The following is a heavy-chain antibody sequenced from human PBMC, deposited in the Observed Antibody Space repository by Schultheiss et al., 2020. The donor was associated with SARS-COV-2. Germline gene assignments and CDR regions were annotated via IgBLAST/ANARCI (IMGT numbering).Heavy chain of an antibody. Sequence: SVKVSCKASGYTFTSYGISWVRQAPGQGLEWMGGIIPIFGTANYAQKFQGRVTITADESTSTAYMELRSLRSDDTAVYYCASTLREYQLLTHYYYYGMDVWGQGTTVTVSS. D-gene: IGHD2-2*01. CDR1: GYTFTSYG. J-gene: IGHJ6*02. CDR3: ASTLREYQLLTHYYYYGMDV. V-gene: IGHV1-69*13. CDR2: IIPIFGTA.